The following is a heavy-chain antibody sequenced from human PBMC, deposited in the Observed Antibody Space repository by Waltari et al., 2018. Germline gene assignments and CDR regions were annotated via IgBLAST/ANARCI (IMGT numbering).Heavy chain of an antibody. V-gene: IGHV4-34*01. CDR2: INHAGSF. J-gene: IGHJ5*01. Sequence: QAQLEQWGAGLLKPSETLSLTCAVSGGSFSGYYWSWLRQSPGKGLEWLGEINHAGSFNYNSSLKSRLTMSVDTSKNQFSLKLISVTAADTGVYYCARRPDGFDPWGQGVLVTVSS. CDR3: ARRPDGFDP. CDR1: GGSFSGYY.